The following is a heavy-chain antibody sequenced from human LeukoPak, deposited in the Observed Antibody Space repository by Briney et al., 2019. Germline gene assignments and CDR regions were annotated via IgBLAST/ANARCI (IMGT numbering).Heavy chain of an antibody. CDR3: ARGSHSSSMYNCFDP. D-gene: IGHD6-6*01. V-gene: IGHV4-38-2*02. Sequence: SQTLSLTCTVSGYSISSGYYWGWIRQPPGKGLEWIGSIYHSGSTYYNPSLKSRVTISVDTSKNQFSLKLSSVTAADTAVYYCARGSHSSSMYNCFDPWGQGTLVTVSS. CDR2: IYHSGST. J-gene: IGHJ5*02. CDR1: GYSISSGYY.